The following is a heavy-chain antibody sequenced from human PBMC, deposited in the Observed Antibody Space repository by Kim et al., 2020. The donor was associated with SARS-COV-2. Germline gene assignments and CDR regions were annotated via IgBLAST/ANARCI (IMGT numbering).Heavy chain of an antibody. CDR1: GYTFDSYS. Sequence: ASVKVSCKASGYTFDSYSLYWVRQAPGQRFEWMGWSNGGNGNRRYSQNFQGRVTITRDTSATTAYMELSSLTSKDTAVYYCAREGSGSYNWFDPWGQGTL. D-gene: IGHD3-10*01. CDR2: SNGGNGNR. J-gene: IGHJ5*02. CDR3: AREGSGSYNWFDP. V-gene: IGHV1-3*01.